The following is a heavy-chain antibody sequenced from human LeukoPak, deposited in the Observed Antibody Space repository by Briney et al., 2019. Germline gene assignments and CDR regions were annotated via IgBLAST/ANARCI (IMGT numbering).Heavy chain of an antibody. CDR1: GGSISSYY. J-gene: IGHJ4*02. CDR2: IYYSGST. Sequence: SETLSLTCTVSGGSISSYYWSWIRRPPGKGLEWIGYIYYSGSTNYNPSLKSRVTISVDTSKNQFSLKLSSVTAADTAVYYCARSSTGSYFDYWGQGTLVTVSS. V-gene: IGHV4-59*01. D-gene: IGHD3-3*02. CDR3: ARSSTGSYFDY.